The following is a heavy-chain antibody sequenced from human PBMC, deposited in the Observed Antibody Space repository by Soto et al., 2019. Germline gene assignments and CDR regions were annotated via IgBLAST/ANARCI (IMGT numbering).Heavy chain of an antibody. J-gene: IGHJ4*02. Sequence: PSETLSLTCAVSGDSIIGIYHWAWIRQPPGRSLEWIASIFHTGTTYYTPSLKSRVTISIDTSKNQFSLRLTSVTAADTAMYYCARKGYYPSGRINLFDSWGQGTLVTVSS. CDR2: IFHTGTT. CDR1: GDSIIGIYH. CDR3: ARKGYYPSGRINLFDS. V-gene: IGHV4-38-2*01. D-gene: IGHD3-10*01.